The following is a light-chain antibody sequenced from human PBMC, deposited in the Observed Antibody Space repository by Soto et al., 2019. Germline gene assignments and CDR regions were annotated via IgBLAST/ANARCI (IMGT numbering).Light chain of an antibody. CDR2: GAS. CDR3: QHYNNWPPWT. V-gene: IGKV3-15*01. Sequence: EIVMTQSPATLSVSPGETATLSCRASQSVSSNLAWYQQKPGQAPRLLIYGASTRATGIPARFSGNGSGTEFTLTISSLQSEDFAVYYCQHYNNWPPWTFGQGTKVEIK. CDR1: QSVSSN. J-gene: IGKJ1*01.